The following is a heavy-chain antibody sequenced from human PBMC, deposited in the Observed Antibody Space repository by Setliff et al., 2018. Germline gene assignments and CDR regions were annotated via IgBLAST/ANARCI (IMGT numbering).Heavy chain of an antibody. CDR3: AKVGIFGGGYLDL. J-gene: IGHJ5*02. D-gene: IGHD3-16*01. V-gene: IGHV3-7*01. CDR2: INQDGSEK. CDR1: EFTFSNYW. Sequence: GGSLRLSCAASEFTFSNYWMSWVRQAPGKGLEWVANINQDGSEKYYADSVKGRFTVSRDNAKNSLSLQMNSLRAEDTAVYYGAKVGIFGGGYLDLWGQGTLVTVSS.